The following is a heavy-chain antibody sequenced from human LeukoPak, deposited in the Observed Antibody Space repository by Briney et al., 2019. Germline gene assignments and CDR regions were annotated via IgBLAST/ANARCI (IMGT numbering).Heavy chain of an antibody. D-gene: IGHD6-13*01. CDR1: GFTLGTDG. J-gene: IGHJ6*02. Sequence: PGGSLRLSCAASGFTLGTDGMSWVRQAPGKGLEWVATISGSGGKTYYGDSVKGRFTVSRDNSKNTLYLQMNSLRAEDTAVYYCAREQQLTSWPYYYGMDVWGQGTTVTVSS. CDR2: ISGSGGKT. V-gene: IGHV3-23*01. CDR3: AREQQLTSWPYYYGMDV.